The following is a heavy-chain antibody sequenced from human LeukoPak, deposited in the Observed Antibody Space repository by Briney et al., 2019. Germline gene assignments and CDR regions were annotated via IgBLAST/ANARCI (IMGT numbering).Heavy chain of an antibody. CDR2: INPNSGGT. CDR3: ARGQSSGWYGLIVY. J-gene: IGHJ4*02. Sequence: EASVKVSCKASGYTFTGYYMHWVRQAPGQGLEWMGWINPNSGGTNYAQKFQGRVTMTRDTSISTAYMELSRLRSDDTAVYYCARGQSSGWYGLIVYWGQGTLVTVSS. D-gene: IGHD6-19*01. CDR1: GYTFTGYY. V-gene: IGHV1-2*02.